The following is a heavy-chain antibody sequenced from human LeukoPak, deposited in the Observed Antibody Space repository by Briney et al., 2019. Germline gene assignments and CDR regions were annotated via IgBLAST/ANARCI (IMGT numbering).Heavy chain of an antibody. V-gene: IGHV3-30*02. CDR3: AKDSTWIQLEGYSDY. CDR1: GFTFSSYG. CDR2: TRYDGSNE. J-gene: IGHJ4*02. D-gene: IGHD5-18*01. Sequence: GGSLRLSCSASGFTFSSYGIHWVRQAPGKGLEWVAFTRYDGSNEYYSDSVKGRFTISRDNSRNTVYLQINSLRADDTAVYYCAKDSTWIQLEGYSDYWGQGTLVTVSS.